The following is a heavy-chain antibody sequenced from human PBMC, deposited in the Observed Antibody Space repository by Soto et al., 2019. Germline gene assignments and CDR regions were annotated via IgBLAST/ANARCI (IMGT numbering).Heavy chain of an antibody. V-gene: IGHV1-18*04. Sequence: ASVKVSCKASGYTFTSYGISWVRQAPGQGLEWMGWISAYNGNTNYAQKLQGRVTMTTDTSTSTAYMELRSLRSGDTAVYYCARDPAIVVVVAAPLDYWGQGTLVTVSS. D-gene: IGHD2-15*01. CDR2: ISAYNGNT. CDR3: ARDPAIVVVVAAPLDY. CDR1: GYTFTSYG. J-gene: IGHJ4*02.